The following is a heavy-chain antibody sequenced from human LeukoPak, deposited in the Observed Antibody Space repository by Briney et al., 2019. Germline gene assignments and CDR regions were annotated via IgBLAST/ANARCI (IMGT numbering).Heavy chain of an antibody. CDR3: ARDFRVAGTP. V-gene: IGHV3-30-3*01. CDR2: ISYDGSNK. J-gene: IGHJ4*02. D-gene: IGHD6-19*01. Sequence: GGSLRLSCAASGFTFSSYAMHWVRQAPGKGLEWVAVISYDGSNKYYADSVKGRFTISRDNSKNTLYLQMNSLRAEDTAVYYCARDFRVAGTPWGRGTLVTVSS. CDR1: GFTFSSYA.